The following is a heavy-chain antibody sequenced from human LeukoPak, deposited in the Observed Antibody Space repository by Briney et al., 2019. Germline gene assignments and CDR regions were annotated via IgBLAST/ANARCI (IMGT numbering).Heavy chain of an antibody. CDR3: ARGISYYDSSGYPDY. CDR1: GFTFSSYG. V-gene: IGHV3-33*01. Sequence: PGRSLRLSCAASGFTFSSYGMHWVRQAPGKGLEWVAVIWYDGSNKYYADSVKGRFTISRDNSKNTLYLQMNILRAEDTAVYYCARGISYYDSSGYPDYWGQGTLVTVSS. D-gene: IGHD3-22*01. J-gene: IGHJ4*02. CDR2: IWYDGSNK.